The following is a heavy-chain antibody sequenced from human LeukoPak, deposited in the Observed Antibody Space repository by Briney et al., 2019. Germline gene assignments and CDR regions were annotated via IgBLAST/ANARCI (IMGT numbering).Heavy chain of an antibody. V-gene: IGHV4-59*01. D-gene: IGHD3-10*01. CDR2: IYYSGST. CDR3: ARSEGSGSYYKSLSP. J-gene: IGHJ5*02. Sequence: SETLSLTCTVSGGSISSYYWSWIRQPPGKGLEWIGYIYYSGSTNYNPSLKSRVTISVDTSKNQFSLKLSSVTAADTAVYYCARSEGSGSYYKSLSPWGQGTLFTVSS. CDR1: GGSISSYY.